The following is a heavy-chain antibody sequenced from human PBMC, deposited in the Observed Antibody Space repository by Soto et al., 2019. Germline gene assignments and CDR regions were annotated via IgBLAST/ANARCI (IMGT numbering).Heavy chain of an antibody. J-gene: IGHJ6*02. Sequence: GESLKISCEGSGYTFSTSWLAWVRQMPGKGLEWMGIIYPDDSDTRYSPSFQGQVTFSADKSIRTAYLQWRSLKASDTAMYYCARQRGKILSRQGTYGMDVWGQGTPVTVSS. V-gene: IGHV5-51*01. D-gene: IGHD2-15*01. CDR2: IYPDDSDT. CDR3: ARQRGKILSRQGTYGMDV. CDR1: GYTFSTSW.